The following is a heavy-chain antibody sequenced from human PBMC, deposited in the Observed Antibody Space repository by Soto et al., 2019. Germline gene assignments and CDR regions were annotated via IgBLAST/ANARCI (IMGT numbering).Heavy chain of an antibody. CDR2: IFHSGRT. Sequence: PSETLSLTCDVSGVSVSSAHWWSWVRQPPGMGLEWIGEIFHSGRTYYNPSLKSRVTISADMSKNQFSLRLTSVTAADTAVYYCARGDAGVTAYVDSWGQGILVT. CDR1: GVSVSSAHW. D-gene: IGHD2-21*02. CDR3: ARGDAGVTAYVDS. V-gene: IGHV4-4*02. J-gene: IGHJ4*02.